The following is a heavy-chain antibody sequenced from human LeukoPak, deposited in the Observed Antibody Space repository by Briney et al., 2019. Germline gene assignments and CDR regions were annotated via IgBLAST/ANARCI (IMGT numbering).Heavy chain of an antibody. Sequence: GGSLRLSCAASGFTFSSYSMNWVRQAPGKGLEWVSSISSSSSYIYYADSVKGRFTISRDNAKNSLYLQMNSLRAEDTAVYYCARGWHLGYYDSSGYYDYWGQGTLVTVSS. J-gene: IGHJ4*02. CDR3: ARGWHLGYYDSSGYYDY. CDR1: GFTFSSYS. CDR2: ISSSSSYI. D-gene: IGHD3-22*01. V-gene: IGHV3-21*01.